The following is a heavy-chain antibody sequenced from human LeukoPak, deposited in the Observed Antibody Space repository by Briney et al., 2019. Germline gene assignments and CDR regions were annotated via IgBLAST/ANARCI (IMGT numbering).Heavy chain of an antibody. CDR2: IYTSGST. D-gene: IGHD6-19*01. J-gene: IGHJ3*02. CDR3: VRGHLVGGWFKYDAFDI. V-gene: IGHV4-4*07. Sequence: PSETLSLTCTVSGGSISSYYWSWIRQPAGKGLEWIGRIYTSGSTNYNPSLKSRVTISIDTSKKYFSLKLSSVTAADTAVYYCVRGHLVGGWFKYDAFDIWGQGTLVTVSS. CDR1: GGSISSYY.